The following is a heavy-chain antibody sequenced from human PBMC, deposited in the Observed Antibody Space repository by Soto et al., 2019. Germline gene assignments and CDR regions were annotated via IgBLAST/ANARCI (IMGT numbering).Heavy chain of an antibody. CDR1: GDSVNTGSYY. CDR2: IFYTGST. V-gene: IGHV4-61*01. CDR3: ATGRYYYGSEY. D-gene: IGHD3-10*01. J-gene: IGHJ4*02. Sequence: QVQLQESGPGLVKPSETLSLTCTVSGDSVNTGSYYWSWIRQPPGRGLEWIGYIFYTGSTNYNPSLTSRVTISLDTSKNQFSLKLTSVTAADTAVYYCATGRYYYGSEYWGQGTLVSVSS.